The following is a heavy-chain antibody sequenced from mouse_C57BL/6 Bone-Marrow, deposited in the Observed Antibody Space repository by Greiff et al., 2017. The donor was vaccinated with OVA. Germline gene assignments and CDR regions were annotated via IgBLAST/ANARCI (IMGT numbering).Heavy chain of an antibody. CDR1: GFTFSDYG. Sequence: EVQLQQSGGGLVKPGGSLKLSCAASGFTFSDYGMHWVRQAPEKGLEWVAYISSGSSTIYYADTVKGRFTISRDNAKNTLFLQMTSLRSEDTAMYYCAKTYYSKGYAMDYWGQGTSVTVSS. CDR3: AKTYYSKGYAMDY. J-gene: IGHJ4*01. D-gene: IGHD2-5*01. V-gene: IGHV5-17*01. CDR2: ISSGSSTI.